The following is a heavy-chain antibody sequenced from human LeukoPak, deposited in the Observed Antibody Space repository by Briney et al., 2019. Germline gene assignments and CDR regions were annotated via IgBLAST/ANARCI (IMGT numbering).Heavy chain of an antibody. Sequence: GGSLRLSCAASVFTFSNAWMSWVRQAPGKGLEWVGRIKSKTDGGTTDYAAPVKGRFTISRDDSKNTLYLQMNSLKTEDTAVYYCTTALAVAGLFDYWGQGTLVTVSS. CDR1: VFTFSNAW. CDR2: IKSKTDGGTT. V-gene: IGHV3-15*01. CDR3: TTALAVAGLFDY. J-gene: IGHJ4*02. D-gene: IGHD6-19*01.